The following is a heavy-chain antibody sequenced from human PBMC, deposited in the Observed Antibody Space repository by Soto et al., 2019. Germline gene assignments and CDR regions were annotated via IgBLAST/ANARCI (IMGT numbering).Heavy chain of an antibody. D-gene: IGHD3-10*01. V-gene: IGHV1-46*01. Sequence: QVQLVQSGAEVKKPGASVKVSCKASGYSFTSFYMQWVRQAPGQGLEWMGLIDPSGGTTIDPQKFQGRLTVTRDTSTSTVFMELTSLTSEDTAVYYCARDWEFGYRGQGTLVTVSS. CDR3: ARDWEFGY. CDR1: GYSFTSFY. J-gene: IGHJ4*02. CDR2: IDPSGGTT.